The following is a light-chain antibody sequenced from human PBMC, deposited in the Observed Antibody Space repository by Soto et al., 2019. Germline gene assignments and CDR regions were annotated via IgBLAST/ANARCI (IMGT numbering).Light chain of an antibody. V-gene: IGKV1-5*01. CDR3: QQYNSYSYT. Sequence: DIQLTQSPSTLSASVGERVTITCRASQSISSRLAWYQQKPGKAPKLLIYDASSLESGVPSRFSGSGSGTEFTLTISSLQPDDFATYYCQQYNSYSYTFGQGTKLEIK. CDR1: QSISSR. J-gene: IGKJ2*01. CDR2: DAS.